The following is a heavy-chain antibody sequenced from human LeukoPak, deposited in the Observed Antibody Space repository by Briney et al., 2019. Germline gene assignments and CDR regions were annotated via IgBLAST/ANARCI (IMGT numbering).Heavy chain of an antibody. CDR2: IYYSGST. D-gene: IGHD3-10*01. V-gene: IGHV4-59*01. J-gene: IGHJ4*02. CDR3: ARHYSYYGSGTYFDY. Sequence: SETLSLTCAVYGGSFSGYYWSWIRQPPGKGLEWIGYIYYSGSTNYNPSLKSRVTISVDTSKNQFSLKMRSVTAADTALYYCARHYSYYGSGTYFDYWGQGTLVTVSS. CDR1: GGSFSGYY.